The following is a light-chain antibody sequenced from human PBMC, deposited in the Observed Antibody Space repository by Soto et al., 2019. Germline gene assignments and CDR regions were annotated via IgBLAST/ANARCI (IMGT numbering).Light chain of an antibody. CDR3: QQYSNWPLT. CDR1: HRVRSSF. CDR2: GAS. V-gene: IGKV3-15*01. Sequence: EIVMSQSPPTLYVSPGERATLSCRASHRVRSSFLAWYQQKPGQAPSLLIYGASTRATGIPARFSGSGSGTEFTLTINSLQSEDFAVYYCQQYSNWPLTFGGGTKVDIK. J-gene: IGKJ4*01.